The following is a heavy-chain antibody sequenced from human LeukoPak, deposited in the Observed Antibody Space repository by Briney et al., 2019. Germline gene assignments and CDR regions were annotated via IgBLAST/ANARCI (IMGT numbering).Heavy chain of an antibody. J-gene: IGHJ4*02. CDR3: AKGYYYDSSGYYPEYFDY. CDR1: GFTFSSYA. D-gene: IGHD3-22*01. V-gene: IGHV3-23*01. Sequence: PGGSLRLSCAASGFTFSSYAMSRVRQAPGKGLEWVSAISGSGGSTYYADSVKGRFTISRDNSKNTLYLQMNSLRAEDTAVYYCAKGYYYDSSGYYPEYFDYWGQGTLVTVSS. CDR2: ISGSGGST.